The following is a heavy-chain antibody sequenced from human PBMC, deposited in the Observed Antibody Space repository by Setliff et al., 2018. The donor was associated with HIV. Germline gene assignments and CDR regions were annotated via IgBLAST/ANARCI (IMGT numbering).Heavy chain of an antibody. CDR3: ARDRRDDYYLTAYFDS. CDR1: GGSISSNW. J-gene: IGHJ4*02. D-gene: IGHD1-26*01. Sequence: PSETLSLTCAVSGGSISSNWWSWVRQSPGKGLEWIGEIYHSGSTHYNPSLKSRVTISLDTARNQFSLELTSVTATDTAVYYCARDRRDDYYLTAYFDSLGQGTVVTVSS. CDR2: IYHSGST. V-gene: IGHV4-4*02.